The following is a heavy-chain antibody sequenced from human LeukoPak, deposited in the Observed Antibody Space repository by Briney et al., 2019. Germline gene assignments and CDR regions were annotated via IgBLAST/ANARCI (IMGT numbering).Heavy chain of an antibody. D-gene: IGHD6-19*01. CDR1: GYTFTSCD. J-gene: IGHJ4*02. CDR3: AREGAVAANSFDY. CDR2: MNPNSGNT. V-gene: IGHV1-8*01. Sequence: ASVKVSCKASGYTFTSCDINCVRQATGQWLEWMGWMNPNSGNTGYAQKFQGRVTMTRNTSISTAYMELSSLRSEDTAVYYCAREGAVAANSFDYWGQGTLVTVSS.